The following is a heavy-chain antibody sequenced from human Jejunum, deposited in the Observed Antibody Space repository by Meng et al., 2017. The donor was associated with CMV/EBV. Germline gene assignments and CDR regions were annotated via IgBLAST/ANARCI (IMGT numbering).Heavy chain of an antibody. CDR3: ARKVTSGDYLNRFDL. CDR1: DGSVNNNNW. CDR2: IYHSGTT. Sequence: CDGSVNNNNWWTWVRQPPGKGLEWIGEIYHSGTTNYNPSLKSRVTISLDKSKNQFFLKVTSVTAADTAVYYCARKVTSGDYLNRFDLWGQGTLVTVSS. D-gene: IGHD3-22*01. J-gene: IGHJ5*02. V-gene: IGHV4-4*02.